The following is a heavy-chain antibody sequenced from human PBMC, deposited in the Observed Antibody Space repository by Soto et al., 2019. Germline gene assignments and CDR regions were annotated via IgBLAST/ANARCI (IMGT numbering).Heavy chain of an antibody. CDR1: GYTFTSYD. CDR2: MNPNSGNT. CDR3: ARGKTLYCSGGSCYGYYGMDA. Sequence: QVQLVQSGAEVKKPGASVKVSCKASGYTFTSYDINWVRQATGQGLEWMGWMNPNSGNTGYAQKFQGRVTMTRNTSISTAYMELSSLRSEDTAVYYCARGKTLYCSGGSCYGYYGMDAWGQGTTVTVSS. V-gene: IGHV1-8*01. J-gene: IGHJ6*02. D-gene: IGHD2-15*01.